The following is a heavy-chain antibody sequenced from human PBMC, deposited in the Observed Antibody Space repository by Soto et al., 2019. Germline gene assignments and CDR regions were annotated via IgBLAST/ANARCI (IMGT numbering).Heavy chain of an antibody. CDR2: VYPGDSDT. D-gene: IGHD2-15*01. CDR3: ARQVLQAPHYGMDV. J-gene: IGHJ6*02. Sequence: GESLKISCSTSGYIFSNYWIGWGRQMPGKGLEWMGIVYPGDSDTRYSPSFQGQVTISADKSISTAYLQWSSLKASDTAMYYCARQVLQAPHYGMDVWGQGTTVTVSS. CDR1: GYIFSNYW. V-gene: IGHV5-51*01.